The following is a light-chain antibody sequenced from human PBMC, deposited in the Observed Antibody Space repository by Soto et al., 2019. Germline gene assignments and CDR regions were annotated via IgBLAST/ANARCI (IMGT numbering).Light chain of an antibody. J-gene: IGKJ3*01. CDR3: HQRSKWPLT. Sequence: EIVLTQSPATLSLSPGERATLSCRASPTVSSYLTWYQQKPGQAPRLLIYDASNRATGIPARFSGSGSGTDFTLTISSLEPEDFAVYYCHQRSKWPLTFGPGTKVDIK. CDR2: DAS. CDR1: PTVSSY. V-gene: IGKV3-11*01.